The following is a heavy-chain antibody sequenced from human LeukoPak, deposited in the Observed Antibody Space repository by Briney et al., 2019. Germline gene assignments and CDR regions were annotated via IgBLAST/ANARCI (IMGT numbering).Heavy chain of an antibody. D-gene: IGHD1-26*01. J-gene: IGHJ4*02. CDR2: IIPIFDTA. V-gene: IGHV1-69*13. CDR1: GGTFSSYA. CDR3: ARGSLVGATEYYFDY. Sequence: ASVKVSCKASGGTFSSYAISWVRQAPGQGLEWMGGIIPIFDTANYAQKFQGRVTITADESTSTAYMELSSLRSEDTAVYYCARGSLVGATEYYFDYWGQGTLVTVSS.